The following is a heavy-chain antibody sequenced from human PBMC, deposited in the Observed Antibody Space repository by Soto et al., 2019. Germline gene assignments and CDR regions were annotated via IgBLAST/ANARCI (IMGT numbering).Heavy chain of an antibody. CDR2: SGST. D-gene: IGHD6-19*01. Sequence: QVQLQESGPGLVKPSETLSLTCTVSGGYVSSYYWSWIRQPPGKGLEWIGYSGSTNYNPSLKSRVTLSVDTSKHQFSLNLSSVAAADTAGYYCARLSAGWLDPWGQGTLVTVAS. J-gene: IGHJ5*02. CDR3: ARLSAGWLDP. V-gene: IGHV4-59*02. CDR1: GGYVSSYY.